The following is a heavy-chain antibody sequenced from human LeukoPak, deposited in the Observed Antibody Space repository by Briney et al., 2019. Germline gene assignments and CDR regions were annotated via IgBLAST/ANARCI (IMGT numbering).Heavy chain of an antibody. Sequence: SETLSLTCAVYGGSFSGYYWSWIRQPPGKGLEWIGEINHSGSTNYNPSLKSRVTISVDTSKNQFSLKLSSVTAADTAVYYCARVPRGSSPIDYGGQGTLVTVSA. J-gene: IGHJ4*02. CDR1: GGSFSGYY. D-gene: IGHD6-6*01. CDR2: INHSGST. V-gene: IGHV4-34*01. CDR3: ARVPRGSSPIDY.